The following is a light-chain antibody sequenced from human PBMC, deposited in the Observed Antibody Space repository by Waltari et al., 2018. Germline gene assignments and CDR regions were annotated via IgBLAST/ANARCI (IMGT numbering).Light chain of an antibody. CDR3: SSYISSSTLEL. Sequence: QSALTQPASVSGSPGQSITISCTGTSSDVGGSNYVSWYQQHPGKAPKLLIYDVSNRPAGVSNRFSGSKSRNTASLTSSGLQAEDEADYYCSSYISSSTLELFGGGTSLTVL. J-gene: IGLJ2*01. V-gene: IGLV2-14*03. CDR2: DVS. CDR1: SSDVGGSNY.